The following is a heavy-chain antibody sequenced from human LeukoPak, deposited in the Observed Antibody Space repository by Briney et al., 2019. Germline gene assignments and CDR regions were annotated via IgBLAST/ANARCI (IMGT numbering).Heavy chain of an antibody. J-gene: IGHJ3*02. Sequence: KSSETLSLTRLVSGGSISNNYWSWIRQPTGKGLEWIGYIYYTGSTSYNPHLKSRVSISVDTSKNQFSLRLTSVTAADTAVYYCAKYRPSGSVWVGFDIWGQGTMVTVSS. CDR2: IYYTGST. D-gene: IGHD3-16*01. V-gene: IGHV4-59*08. CDR1: GGSISNNY. CDR3: AKYRPSGSVWVGFDI.